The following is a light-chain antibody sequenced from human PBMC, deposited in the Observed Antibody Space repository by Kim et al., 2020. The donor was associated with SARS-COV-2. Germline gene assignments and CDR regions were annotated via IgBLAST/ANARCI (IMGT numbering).Light chain of an antibody. Sequence: LTISCTGTSSDVGGYNYFSWYQQHPGKAPKLMIYDVSNRPSGVSNRFSGSKSGNTASLTISGLQAEDEADYYCSSYTSSSTLGYVFGTGTKVTVL. CDR2: DVS. CDR3: SSYTSSSTLGYV. J-gene: IGLJ1*01. CDR1: SSDVGGYNY. V-gene: IGLV2-14*03.